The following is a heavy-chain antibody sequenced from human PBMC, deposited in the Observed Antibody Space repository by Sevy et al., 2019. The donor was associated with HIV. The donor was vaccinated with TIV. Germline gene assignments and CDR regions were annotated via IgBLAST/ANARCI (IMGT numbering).Heavy chain of an antibody. Sequence: GGCLRLSCAASGFTFSNYAMSWVRQAPGKGLEWVSSISRSGGSTYYADSVKCRFTISRDNSKNTLYMQMNSLIAEETAVYYCAKVDVVVPVADYGLDVWGQGTTVTVSS. D-gene: IGHD2-2*01. CDR2: ISRSGGST. CDR3: AKVDVVVPVADYGLDV. J-gene: IGHJ6*02. V-gene: IGHV3-23*01. CDR1: GFTFSNYA.